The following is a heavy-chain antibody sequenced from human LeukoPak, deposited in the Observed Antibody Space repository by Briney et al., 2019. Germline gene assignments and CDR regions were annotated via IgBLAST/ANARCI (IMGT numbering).Heavy chain of an antibody. J-gene: IGHJ5*02. CDR1: GFTFSSYS. D-gene: IGHD6-13*01. CDR2: ISSSSSYI. CDR3: ARDRGSSSWYNWFDP. V-gene: IGHV3-21*01. Sequence: GGSLRLSCAASGFTFSSYSMNWVRQAPGKGLEWVSPISSSSSYIYYADSVKGRFTISRDNAKNSLYLQMNSLRAEDTAVYYCARDRGSSSWYNWFDPWGQGTLVTVSS.